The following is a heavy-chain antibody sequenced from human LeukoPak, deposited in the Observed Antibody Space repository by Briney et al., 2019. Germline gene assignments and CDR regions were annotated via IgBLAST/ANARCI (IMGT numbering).Heavy chain of an antibody. J-gene: IGHJ5*02. V-gene: IGHV1-2*02. CDR2: INPNSGGT. Sequence: ASVKVSCKASGYTFTGYYMHWVRQAPGQGLEWMGWINPNSGGTSYAQKFQGRVTMTRDTSISTAYMELSRLRSDDTAVYYCARGPSLGAARPFDPWGQGTLVTVSS. D-gene: IGHD6-6*01. CDR3: ARGPSLGAARPFDP. CDR1: GYTFTGYY.